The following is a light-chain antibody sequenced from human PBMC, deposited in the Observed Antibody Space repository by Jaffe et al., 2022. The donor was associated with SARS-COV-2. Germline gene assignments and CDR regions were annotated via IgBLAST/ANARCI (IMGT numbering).Light chain of an antibody. Sequence: QSALTQPASVSGSPGQSITISCTGTSSDIGGYNYVSWYQHHPGKVPKLLIYDVTNRPSGVSNRFSGSKSYSTASLTISGLQAEDEADYYCTSYRSSNSWVFGGGTKLTVL. CDR1: SSDIGGYNY. J-gene: IGLJ3*02. CDR2: DVT. V-gene: IGLV2-14*03. CDR3: TSYRSSNSWV.